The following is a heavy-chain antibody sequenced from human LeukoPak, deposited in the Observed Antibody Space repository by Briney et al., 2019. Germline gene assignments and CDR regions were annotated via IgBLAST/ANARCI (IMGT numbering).Heavy chain of an antibody. J-gene: IGHJ6*03. CDR1: GFTFSSYE. Sequence: PGGSLRLSCAASGFTFSSYEMNWVRQAPGKGLEWVSYISSSGSTIYYADSVKGRFTISRDNAKNSLYLQMNSLRAEDTAVYYCGGGVRFGELYADYYMDVWGKGTTVTISS. CDR2: ISSSGSTI. CDR3: GGGVRFGELYADYYMDV. V-gene: IGHV3-48*03. D-gene: IGHD3-10*01.